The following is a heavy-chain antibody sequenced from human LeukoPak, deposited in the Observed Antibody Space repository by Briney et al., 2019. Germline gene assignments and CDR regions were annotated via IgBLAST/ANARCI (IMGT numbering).Heavy chain of an antibody. Sequence: GGSLRLSCAASGFTFSSYAMHWVRQAPGKGLGYVSAISTNGGSTYYANSVKGRFTISRDNSKNTLYLQMGSVRAEDMAVYYCARWGSTSCYDYWGQGTLVTVSS. V-gene: IGHV3-64*01. CDR3: ARWGSTSCYDY. D-gene: IGHD2-2*01. CDR1: GFTFSSYA. CDR2: ISTNGGST. J-gene: IGHJ4*02.